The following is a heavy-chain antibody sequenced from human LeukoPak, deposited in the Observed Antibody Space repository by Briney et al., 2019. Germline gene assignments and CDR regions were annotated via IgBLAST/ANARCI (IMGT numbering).Heavy chain of an antibody. J-gene: IGHJ4*02. D-gene: IGHD3-22*01. CDR1: GFTVSRNY. CDR3: AGTIVGKWAIDY. V-gene: IGHV3-53*01. CDR2: IYSGGST. Sequence: GGSLRLSCAASGFTVSRNYMTWVRQAPGKGLEWVSVIYSGGSTYYADSVKGRFTISRDNSKNTLYLQINSLRAEDTAVYYCAGTIVGKWAIDYWGQGTLVTVSS.